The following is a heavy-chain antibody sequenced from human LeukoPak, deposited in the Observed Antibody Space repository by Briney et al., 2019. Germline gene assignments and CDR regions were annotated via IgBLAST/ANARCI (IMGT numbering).Heavy chain of an antibody. CDR1: GFTFSSYS. CDR3: AKDPHRFRYSQTYPGY. J-gene: IGHJ4*02. CDR2: ISSSSSYI. Sequence: GGSLRLSCAASGFTFSSYSMNWVRQAPGKGLEWVSSISSSSSYIYYADSVKGRFTISRDNAKNSLYLQMNSLRAEDTAVYYCAKDPHRFRYSQTYPGYWGQGTLVTVSS. D-gene: IGHD5-18*01. V-gene: IGHV3-21*01.